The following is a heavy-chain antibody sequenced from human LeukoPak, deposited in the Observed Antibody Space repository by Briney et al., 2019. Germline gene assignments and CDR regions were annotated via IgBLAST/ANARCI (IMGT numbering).Heavy chain of an antibody. CDR3: ARDRGPFGY. J-gene: IGHJ4*02. V-gene: IGHV4-59*01. CDR1: GGSISSYY. Sequence: SETLSLTCTVSGGSISSYYWSWIRQPPGKGLEWIGYIYYSGNTNYNPSLQNHVTISVDTPKNQFSLKLNSVTAAGTAVYYCARDRGPFGYWGQGTLVTVSS. D-gene: IGHD3-10*01. CDR2: IYYSGNT.